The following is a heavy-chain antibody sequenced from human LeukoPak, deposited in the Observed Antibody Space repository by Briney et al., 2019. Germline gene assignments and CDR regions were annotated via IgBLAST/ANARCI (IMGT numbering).Heavy chain of an antibody. D-gene: IGHD2-2*01. Sequence: GGSLRLSCAASGFTFSSYGMHWVRQAPGKGLEWVAVIWYDGSNKYYADSVKGRFTISRDNSKNTLYLQMNSLRAEDTAVYYCARDTNPGNYFDYWGQGTLVTVSS. J-gene: IGHJ4*02. V-gene: IGHV3-33*01. CDR3: ARDTNPGNYFDY. CDR2: IWYDGSNK. CDR1: GFTFSSYG.